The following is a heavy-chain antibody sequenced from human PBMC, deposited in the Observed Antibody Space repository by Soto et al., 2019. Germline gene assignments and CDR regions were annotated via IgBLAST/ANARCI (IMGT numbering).Heavy chain of an antibody. CDR2: IIPILGIA. Sequence: ASVKVSCKASGGTFSSYTISWVRQAPGQGLEWMGRIIPILGIANYAQKFQGRVTITADKSTSTAYMELSSLRSEDTAVYYCARDPGSWYYFDYWGQGTLVTVSS. J-gene: IGHJ4*02. CDR1: GGTFSSYT. V-gene: IGHV1-69*04. D-gene: IGHD6-13*01. CDR3: ARDPGSWYYFDY.